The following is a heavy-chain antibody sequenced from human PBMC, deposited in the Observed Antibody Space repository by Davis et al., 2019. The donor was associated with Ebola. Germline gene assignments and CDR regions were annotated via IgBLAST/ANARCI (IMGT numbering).Heavy chain of an antibody. CDR1: GFTFNTYN. V-gene: IGHV3-21*01. J-gene: IGHJ4*02. D-gene: IGHD3-16*01. CDR3: ARDYAQIRSDY. Sequence: GGSLRLSCAASGFTFNTYNMNWVRQAPGKGLEWVSSISSSSSYIYYADSVKGRFTISRDNARNSLYLQMNGLRAEDTAVYYCARDYAQIRSDYWGQGTLVTVSS. CDR2: ISSSSSYI.